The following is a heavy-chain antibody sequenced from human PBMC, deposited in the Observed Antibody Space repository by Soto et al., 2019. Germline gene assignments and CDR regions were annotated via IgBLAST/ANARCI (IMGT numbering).Heavy chain of an antibody. V-gene: IGHV6-1*01. D-gene: IGHD3-10*01. CDR1: GDSVSSNTAS. Sequence: SQTLSLTCAISGDSVSSNTASWNWIRQSPSRGLEWLGRTYFRSKWYNDYAVSVKSRIIINPDTSNNQFSLQLNSMTPEDTAVYFCASGGNLGTKFGSAFDPWGQEIMVTAST. J-gene: IGHJ5*02. CDR2: TYFRSKWYN. CDR3: ASGGNLGTKFGSAFDP.